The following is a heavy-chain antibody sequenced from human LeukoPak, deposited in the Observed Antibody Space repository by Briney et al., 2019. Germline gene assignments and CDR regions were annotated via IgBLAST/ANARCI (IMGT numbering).Heavy chain of an antibody. CDR3: ARGRVVPAPDY. V-gene: IGHV4-59*01. Sequence: PSETLSLTCTVSGGSISSYYWSWIRQPPGKGLEWIGYIYYSGSTNYNPSLKSRVTISVDTSKNQFSLKLSSVTAADTAVYYCARGRVVPAPDYWGQGTLVTVSS. J-gene: IGHJ4*02. D-gene: IGHD2-2*01. CDR2: IYYSGST. CDR1: GGSISSYY.